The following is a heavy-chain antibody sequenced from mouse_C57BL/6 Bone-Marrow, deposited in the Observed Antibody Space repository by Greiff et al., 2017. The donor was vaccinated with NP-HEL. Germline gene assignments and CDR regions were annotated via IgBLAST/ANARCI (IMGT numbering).Heavy chain of an antibody. D-gene: IGHD2-4*01. J-gene: IGHJ3*01. CDR1: GYTFTSYW. Sequence: VKLQQPGAELVMPGASVKLSCKASGYTFTSYWMHWVKQRPGQGLEWIGEIDPSDSYTNYNQKFKGKSTLTVDKSSSTAYMQLSSLTSEDSAVYYCARVYDYDDWFAYWGQGTLVTVSA. V-gene: IGHV1-69*01. CDR2: IDPSDSYT. CDR3: ARVYDYDDWFAY.